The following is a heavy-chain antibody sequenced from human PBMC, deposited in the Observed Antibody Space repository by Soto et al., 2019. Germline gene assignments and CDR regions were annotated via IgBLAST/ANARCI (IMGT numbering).Heavy chain of an antibody. V-gene: IGHV3-48*03. CDR2: ISISGSTM. CDR1: GFTLSSCE. CDR3: ARDPRRAYGMDV. J-gene: IGHJ6*02. Sequence: GGSLRLSSAASGFTLSSCEMKWPRQAPGKGLAWVSYISISGSTMYYADSVKGRLTLSRDNAKTSLYLQMNNLRAEDTALYYCARDPRRAYGMDVWGQGTTVTASS.